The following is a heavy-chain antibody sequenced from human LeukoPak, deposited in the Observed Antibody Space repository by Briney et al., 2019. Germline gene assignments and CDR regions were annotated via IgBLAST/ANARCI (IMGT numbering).Heavy chain of an antibody. CDR1: GFTFSTYH. CDR2: ITNTGSIM. J-gene: IGHJ4*02. V-gene: IGHV3-48*01. D-gene: IGHD2-15*01. Sequence: GGSLRLSCAASGFTFSTYHMNWVRQAPGKGLEWVSYITNTGSIMFYADSVKGRFTISRDNAKNTLYLQMNSLRAEDTAVYYCAKVGSIVVVVAATQQDDYWGQGTLVTVSS. CDR3: AKVGSIVVVVAATQQDDY.